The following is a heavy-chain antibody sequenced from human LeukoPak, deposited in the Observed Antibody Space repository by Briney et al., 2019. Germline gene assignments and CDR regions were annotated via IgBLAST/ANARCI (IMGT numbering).Heavy chain of an antibody. V-gene: IGHV3-30*04. CDR1: GFTFSSYA. J-gene: IGHJ4*02. CDR2: ISYDGSNK. D-gene: IGHD3-10*01. Sequence: GGSLRLSCAASGFTFSSYAMHWVRQAPGKGLEWVAVISYDGSNKYYADSVKGRFTISRDNSKNTLYLQMNSLRAEDTAVYYCAKDRGGRPNYYGFSYYFDYWGQGTLVTVSS. CDR3: AKDRGGRPNYYGFSYYFDY.